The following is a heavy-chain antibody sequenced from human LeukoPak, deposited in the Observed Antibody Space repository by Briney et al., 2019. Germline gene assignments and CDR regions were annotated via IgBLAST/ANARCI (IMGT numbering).Heavy chain of an antibody. Sequence: SETLSLTCAVSRGSISSNTWWSWVRQPPGKGLEWIGEIYRSGSTHYNPSLKSRVTISVDKTKNQFSLKLSSVTAADTAVYYCARVLGRRIVVVVAAKNYYMDVWGKGTTVTVSS. CDR1: RGSISSNTW. D-gene: IGHD2-15*01. CDR2: IYRSGST. V-gene: IGHV4-4*02. J-gene: IGHJ6*03. CDR3: ARVLGRRIVVVVAAKNYYMDV.